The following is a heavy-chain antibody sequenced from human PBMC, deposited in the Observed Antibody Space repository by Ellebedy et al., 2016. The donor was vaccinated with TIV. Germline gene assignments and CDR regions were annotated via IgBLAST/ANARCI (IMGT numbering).Heavy chain of an antibody. CDR1: GYSFTSYW. CDR3: ARHTSYYGSGSYPNYYYYYGMDV. D-gene: IGHD3-10*01. V-gene: IGHV5-10-1*01. Sequence: GESLKISCKGSGYSFTSYWISWVRQMPGKGLEWMGRIDPSDSYTNYSPSFQGHVTISADKSISTAYLQWSSLKASDTAMYYCARHTSYYGSGSYPNYYYYYGMDVWGQGTTVTVSS. CDR2: IDPSDSYT. J-gene: IGHJ6*02.